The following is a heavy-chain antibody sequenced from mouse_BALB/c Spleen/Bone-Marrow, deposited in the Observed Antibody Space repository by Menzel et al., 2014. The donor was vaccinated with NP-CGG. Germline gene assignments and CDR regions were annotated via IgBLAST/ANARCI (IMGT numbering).Heavy chain of an antibody. CDR1: GYTFTSYW. CDR3: ASPYGNYDAMDY. Sequence: QVQLQQSGAELAKPGASVKMSCKASGYTFTSYWMHWAKQRPGQGLEWIGYINPSTGYTEYNQKFKDKATLTADKSSSTAYMQLSSLTSEDSAVYYCASPYGNYDAMDYWGQGTSVTVSS. D-gene: IGHD2-1*01. CDR2: INPSTGYT. V-gene: IGHV1-7*01. J-gene: IGHJ4*01.